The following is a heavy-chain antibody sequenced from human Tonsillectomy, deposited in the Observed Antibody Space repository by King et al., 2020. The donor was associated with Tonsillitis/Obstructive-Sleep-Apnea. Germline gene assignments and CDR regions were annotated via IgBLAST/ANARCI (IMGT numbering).Heavy chain of an antibody. J-gene: IGHJ6*03. Sequence: VHLLESGGGLVQPGGSLRLSCAASGFTFSSYAMTWVRQAPEKGLEWVSTISNYGGNTYYADSVQGRFTISRDNSKNTLSLQMNSLSADDTAVYYCAKVGALGTHYYYYMDVWGKGSTVTVSS. V-gene: IGHV3-23*01. D-gene: IGHD3-16*01. CDR3: AKVGALGTHYYYYMDV. CDR2: ISNYGGNT. CDR1: GFTFSSYA.